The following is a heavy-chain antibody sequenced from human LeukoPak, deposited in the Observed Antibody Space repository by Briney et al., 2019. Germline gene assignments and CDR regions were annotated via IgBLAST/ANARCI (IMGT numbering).Heavy chain of an antibody. CDR2: IYYSGST. Sequence: PSETLSLTCAVSGGSISSYYWSWIRQPPGKGLEWIGYIYYSGSTNYNPSLKSRVTISVDTSKNQFSLKLSSVTAADTAVYYCARELAAAGPWGQGTLVTVSS. J-gene: IGHJ5*02. CDR1: GGSISSYY. CDR3: ARELAAAGP. V-gene: IGHV4-59*01. D-gene: IGHD6-13*01.